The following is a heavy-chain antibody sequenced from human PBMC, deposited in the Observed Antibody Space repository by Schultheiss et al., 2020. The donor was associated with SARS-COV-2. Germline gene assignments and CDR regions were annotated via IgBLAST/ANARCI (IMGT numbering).Heavy chain of an antibody. CDR3: ARMGYYYGSGSYFDY. CDR1: GFTFSSYCMS. V-gene: IGHV2-26*01. D-gene: IGHD3-10*01. J-gene: IGHJ4*02. Sequence: LRLSCAASGFTFSSYCMSWVRQAPGKALEWLAHIFSNDEKSYSTSLKTRLTISKDTSKSQVVLTMTNMDPVDTATYYCARMGYYYGSGSYFDYWGQGTLVTVSS. CDR2: IFSNDEK.